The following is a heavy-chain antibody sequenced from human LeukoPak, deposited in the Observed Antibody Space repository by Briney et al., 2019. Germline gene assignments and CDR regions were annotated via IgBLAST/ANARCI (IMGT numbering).Heavy chain of an antibody. CDR1: GFTFSRHT. Sequence: PGGSLRLSCAAAGFTFSRHTMHWVRQAPGKGLEWLALISYDGNNQFYADSVKGRFTISRDNAENSLFLQMNSLRPEDTAVYFCARDRLEGGETFDSWGQGTLVTVSS. V-gene: IGHV3-30*04. CDR2: ISYDGNNQ. D-gene: IGHD1-1*01. CDR3: ARDRLEGGETFDS. J-gene: IGHJ4*02.